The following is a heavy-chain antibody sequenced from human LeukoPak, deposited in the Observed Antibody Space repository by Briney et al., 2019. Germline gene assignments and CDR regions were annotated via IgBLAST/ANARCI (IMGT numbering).Heavy chain of an antibody. D-gene: IGHD3-3*01. CDR2: MSPNSGNT. CDR3: ARKIGAFGV. Sequence: ASVKVSCTASGYTFTTYDIHWVRQATGQGLEWMGWMSPNSGNTGYAQEFQGRVSMTRDTSISTAYMELSSLTSEDTAVYYCARKIGAFGVWGQGTTVTVSS. J-gene: IGHJ6*02. CDR1: GYTFTTYD. V-gene: IGHV1-8*02.